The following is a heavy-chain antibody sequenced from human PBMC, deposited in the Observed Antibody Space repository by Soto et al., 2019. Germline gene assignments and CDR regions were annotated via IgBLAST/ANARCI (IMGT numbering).Heavy chain of an antibody. Sequence: QVQLVESGGGLVQPGGSLRLSCAASGFTFSDYYMSWIRQASGKGLEWVSYITSSGSSKYYADSVKGRFTISRENAKNSLFLQMTSLRAEATAVFYCASVDVYGYYSGMDVWGQGTAVTVSS. D-gene: IGHD4-17*01. CDR2: ITSSGSSK. J-gene: IGHJ6*02. CDR1: GFTFSDYY. V-gene: IGHV3-11*01. CDR3: ASVDVYGYYSGMDV.